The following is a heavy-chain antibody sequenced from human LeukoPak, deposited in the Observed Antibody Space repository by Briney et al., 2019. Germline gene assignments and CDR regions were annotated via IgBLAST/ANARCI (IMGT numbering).Heavy chain of an antibody. CDR3: ARGTSDRAWHLDL. CDR2: IHYSGNT. J-gene: IGHJ2*01. Sequence: SETLSLTCTVSGGSISNYYWSWIRQPPGKELEWIGYIHYSGNTDYKPSLRSRVTMSVDTSKNQLSLKLNSVTAADTAVYYCARGTSDRAWHLDLWGRGTLVTVSS. CDR1: GGSISNYY. D-gene: IGHD2-8*02. V-gene: IGHV4-59*01.